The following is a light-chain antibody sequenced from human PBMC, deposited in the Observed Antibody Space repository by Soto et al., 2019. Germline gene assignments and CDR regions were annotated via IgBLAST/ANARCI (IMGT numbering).Light chain of an antibody. CDR3: PSDDSSMSAPYV. CDR2: GNS. Sequence: QSVLTQPPSVSGAPGQRVTISCTGSSSNIGAGYDVHWYQQLPGTAPKLLIYGNSNRPAGVPDRFSGSKSGTSASLAITGLQDEDAAYYYCPSDDSSMSAPYVFGTGTKLTVL. CDR1: SSNIGAGYD. J-gene: IGLJ1*01. V-gene: IGLV1-40*01.